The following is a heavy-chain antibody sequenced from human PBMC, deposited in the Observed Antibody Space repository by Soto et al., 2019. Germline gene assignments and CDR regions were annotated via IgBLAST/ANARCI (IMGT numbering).Heavy chain of an antibody. CDR2: INPNSGGT. CDR1: GYTFTNYY. J-gene: IGHJ6*04. CDR3: ARDSGRFDSTSRWDHKYYYYGMDV. Sequence: ASVKVSCKASGYTFTNYYMHWLRQAPGQGLEWMGWINPNSGGTNYAQKFQGWVTMTRDTSISTAYMELSRLRFDDTAVYYCARDSGRFDSTSRWDHKYYYYGMDVWGEGTTVTSPQ. V-gene: IGHV1-2*04. D-gene: IGHD2-2*01.